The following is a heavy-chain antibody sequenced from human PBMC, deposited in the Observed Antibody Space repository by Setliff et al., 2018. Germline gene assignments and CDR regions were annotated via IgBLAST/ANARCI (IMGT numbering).Heavy chain of an antibody. D-gene: IGHD6-19*01. CDR2: IKGDGSEK. V-gene: IGHV3-7*03. Sequence: PSETLSLTCAVYDGSFSGYYWSWIRQPPGKGLEWVANIKGDGSEKFYLDSVKGRFTISRDNAKNSLYLQMNSLRAEDTAVYYCATKAVAGTGGQGTLVTVSS. CDR3: ATKAVAGT. CDR1: DGSFSGYY. J-gene: IGHJ4*02.